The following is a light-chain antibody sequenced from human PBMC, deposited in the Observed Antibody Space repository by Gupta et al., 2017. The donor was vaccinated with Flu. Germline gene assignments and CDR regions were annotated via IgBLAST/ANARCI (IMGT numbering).Light chain of an antibody. Sequence: PSSLSASVGDRVTITCRASQIISTYVNWYQQTPGKGPKLLISGASRLQGGVPSRFSVSGSGTDFTLTISSLQPEDFATYYCQQRDSLPLTFGGGTQVEIK. CDR3: QQRDSLPLT. J-gene: IGKJ4*01. CDR2: GAS. CDR1: QIISTY. V-gene: IGKV1-39*01.